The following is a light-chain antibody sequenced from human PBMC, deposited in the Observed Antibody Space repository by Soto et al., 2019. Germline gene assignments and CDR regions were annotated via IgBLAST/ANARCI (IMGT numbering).Light chain of an antibody. J-gene: IGLJ2*01. CDR3: AAWDDSLNGLVV. V-gene: IGLV1-44*01. Sequence: QSVVTQPPSASGTPGQRITISCSGSSSNIGSNTVTWYQQLPGTAPKLLIYSNNQRPSGVPDRFSGSKSGTSASLAISGLQSEDEAHYYCAAWDDSLNGLVVFGGGTKLTVL. CDR1: SSNIGSNT. CDR2: SNN.